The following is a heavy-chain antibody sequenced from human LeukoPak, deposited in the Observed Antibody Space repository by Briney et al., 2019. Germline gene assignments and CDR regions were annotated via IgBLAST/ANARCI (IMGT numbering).Heavy chain of an antibody. CDR1: GFTFSHYG. D-gene: IGHD4-11*01. J-gene: IGHJ4*02. CDR3: AKDAQRGFDYSDSLDN. Sequence: PGGSLRLSCATSGFTFSHYGMHWVRQPPGKGLEWVAVIWSDGSNRYYGDAVKGRFTISRDNFQRTVYLQMNSLRAEDTAVYYCAKDAQRGFDYSDSLDNWGQGTLVTVSS. CDR2: IWSDGSNR. V-gene: IGHV3-33*06.